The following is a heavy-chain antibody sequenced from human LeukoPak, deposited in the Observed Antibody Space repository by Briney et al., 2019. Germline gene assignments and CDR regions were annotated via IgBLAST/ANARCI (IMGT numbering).Heavy chain of an antibody. CDR2: IYPGDSDT. D-gene: IGHD3-22*01. J-gene: IGHJ4*02. V-gene: IGHV5-51*01. CDR1: GYSFTSYW. CDR3: ARRTVGYYDSSGFDY. Sequence: GESLKISCKGSGYSFTSYWIGWVRQMPGKSLEWMGIIYPGDSDTRYSPSFQGPVTISADKSINTAYLQWSSLKPSDAVRYYCARRTVGYYDSSGFDYWGQGTLVTVSS.